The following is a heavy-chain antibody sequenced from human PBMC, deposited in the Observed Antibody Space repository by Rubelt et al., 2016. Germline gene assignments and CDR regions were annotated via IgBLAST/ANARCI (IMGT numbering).Heavy chain of an antibody. D-gene: IGHD3-9*01. J-gene: IGHJ6*02. CDR3: ARHQLYDILTGLYGMDV. CDR2: IYYSGST. Sequence: QVQLQESGPGLVKPSETLSLTCTVSGDSITSFYWSWIRQPPGKGLEWIGSIYYSGSTNYNPSLQSRVTISVDTSKNQFSLKLSPGTAADTAVYYCARHQLYDILTGLYGMDVWGQGTTVTVSS. V-gene: IGHV4-59*08. CDR1: GDSITSFY.